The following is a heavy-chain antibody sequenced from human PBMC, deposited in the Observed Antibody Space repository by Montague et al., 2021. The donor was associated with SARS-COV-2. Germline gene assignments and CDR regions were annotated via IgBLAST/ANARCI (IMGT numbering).Heavy chain of an antibody. CDR2: INHSGST. V-gene: IGHV4-34*01. CDR3: ASSGWEQHVRARYYDYYGMDV. J-gene: IGHJ6*02. D-gene: IGHD6-6*01. CDR1: GGSFSGYY. Sequence: SETLSLTCAVYGGSFSGYYWSWIRQPPGKGLEWIGEINHSGSTNYNPSLKSRVTISVDTSKNQFSLKLNSVTAADTAVYYCASSGWEQHVRARYYDYYGMDVWGQGTTVTVSS.